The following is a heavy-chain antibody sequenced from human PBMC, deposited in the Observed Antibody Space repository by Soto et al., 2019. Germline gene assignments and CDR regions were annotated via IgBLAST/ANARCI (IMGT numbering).Heavy chain of an antibody. D-gene: IGHD6-13*01. CDR2: INPSGGST. CDR3: AREVEYIAASDDYYYMDV. CDR1: GYTFTSYY. V-gene: IGHV1-46*03. J-gene: IGHJ6*03. Sequence: GASVKVSCKASGYTFTSYYMHWVRQAPGQGLEWMGIINPSGGSTSYAQKFQGRVTMTRDTSTSTVYMELSSLRSEDTAVYYCAREVEYIAASDDYYYMDVWGKGTTVTVSS.